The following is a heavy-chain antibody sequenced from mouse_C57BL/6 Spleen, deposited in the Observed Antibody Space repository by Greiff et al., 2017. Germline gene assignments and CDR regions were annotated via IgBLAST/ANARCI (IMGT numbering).Heavy chain of an antibody. CDR2: IHPNSGST. CDR3: ANYYGSSYFDY. Sequence: VQLQQSGAELVKPGASVKLSCKASGYTFTSYWMHWVKQRPGQGLEWIGMIHPNSGSTNYNEKFKSKATLTVDKSSSTAYMQLSSLTSEDSAVYYCANYYGSSYFDYWGQGTTLTVSS. D-gene: IGHD1-1*01. CDR1: GYTFTSYW. V-gene: IGHV1-64*01. J-gene: IGHJ2*01.